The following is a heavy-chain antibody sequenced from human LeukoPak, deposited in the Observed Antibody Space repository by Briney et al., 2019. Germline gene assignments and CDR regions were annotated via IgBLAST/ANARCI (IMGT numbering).Heavy chain of an antibody. Sequence: PSETLSLTCTVSGYSISSGYYWGWIRQPPGKGLEWIGYIYYSGSTNYNPSLKSRVTISVDTSKNQFSLKLSSVTAADTAVYYCARTFGGWDWYFDLWGRGTLVTVSS. CDR1: GYSISSGYY. D-gene: IGHD6-19*01. J-gene: IGHJ2*01. V-gene: IGHV4-61*01. CDR2: IYYSGST. CDR3: ARTFGGWDWYFDL.